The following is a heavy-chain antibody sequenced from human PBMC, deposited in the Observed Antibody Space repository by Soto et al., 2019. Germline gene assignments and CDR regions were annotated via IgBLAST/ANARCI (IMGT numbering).Heavy chain of an antibody. Sequence: QVQLVQSGAEVQKPGASVKVSCKASGYTFTGYYMHWVRQAPGQGLEWMGWINPNSGGTNYAQKFQGWVTMTRDTSISTAYMELSRLRSDDTAVYYCARVEGRGESNWFDPWGQGTLVTVSS. V-gene: IGHV1-2*04. CDR2: INPNSGGT. J-gene: IGHJ5*02. CDR3: ARVEGRGESNWFDP. D-gene: IGHD3-16*01. CDR1: GYTFTGYY.